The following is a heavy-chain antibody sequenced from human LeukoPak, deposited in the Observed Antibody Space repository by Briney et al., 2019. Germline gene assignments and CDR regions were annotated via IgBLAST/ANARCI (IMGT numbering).Heavy chain of an antibody. CDR2: IYYSGST. CDR1: GGPISRGDYD. J-gene: IGHJ4*02. V-gene: IGHV4-31*03. Sequence: SETLALLCTVSGGPISRGDYDWRWIRQHPGKGLEWIGYIYYSGSTFYNPSLKSRLTISVDTSKNQFSLKLTSVTAADTAVYYGARANFAGCNSDHWGQGTLVTVSS. D-gene: IGHD2-8*01. CDR3: ARANFAGCNSDH.